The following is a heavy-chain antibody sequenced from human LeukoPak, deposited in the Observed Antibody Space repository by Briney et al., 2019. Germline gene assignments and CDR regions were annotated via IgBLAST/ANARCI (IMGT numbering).Heavy chain of an antibody. Sequence: SQTLSLTCTVSGGSISSGDYYWSWIRQPPGKGLEWIGYIYYSGSTYYNPSLKSRVTISVDTSKNQFSLKLSSVTAADTAVYYCARGGDGYNRAVWFDPWGQGTLVTVSS. CDR2: IYYSGST. V-gene: IGHV4-30-4*01. CDR1: GGSISSGDYY. D-gene: IGHD5-24*01. J-gene: IGHJ5*02. CDR3: ARGGDGYNRAVWFDP.